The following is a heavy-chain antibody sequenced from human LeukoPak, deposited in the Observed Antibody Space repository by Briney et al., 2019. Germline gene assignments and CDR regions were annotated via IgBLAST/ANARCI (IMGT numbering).Heavy chain of an antibody. D-gene: IGHD3-22*01. CDR3: ARVLHYYDSTPGY. V-gene: IGHV1-8*03. CDR1: GYTFTSYD. Sequence: ASVKVSCKASGYTFTSYDINWVQQATGQGLEWMGWMNPNSGNTGYAQKFQGRVTITRNTSISTAYMELSSLRSEDTAVYYCARVLHYYDSTPGYWGQGTLVTVSS. J-gene: IGHJ4*02. CDR2: MNPNSGNT.